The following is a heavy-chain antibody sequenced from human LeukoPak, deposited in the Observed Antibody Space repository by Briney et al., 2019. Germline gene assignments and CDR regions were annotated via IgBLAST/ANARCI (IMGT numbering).Heavy chain of an antibody. CDR3: AKDNSGWSHWFDP. V-gene: IGHV4-34*01. Sequence: SETLSLTCAVYGGSFSGYYWSWIRQPPGKGLEWIGEINHSGSTNYNPSLKSRVTISVDTSKNQFSLKLSSVTAADTAVYYCAKDNSGWSHWFDPWGQGTLVTVSS. CDR1: GGSFSGYY. J-gene: IGHJ5*02. CDR2: INHSGST. D-gene: IGHD6-19*01.